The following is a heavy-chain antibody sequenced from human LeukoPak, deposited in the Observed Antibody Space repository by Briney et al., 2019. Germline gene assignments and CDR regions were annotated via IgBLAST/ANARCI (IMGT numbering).Heavy chain of an antibody. CDR3: AREPKQQPNFIQGYAFDI. CDR2: IYPTGST. J-gene: IGHJ3*02. Sequence: PSETLSLTCTVSGYSISSGYYWGWIRQPPGKGLEWIGNIYPTGSTYYSPALKSRVTISVDTSKNQFSLKLSSVTAADTAVYYCAREPKQQPNFIQGYAFDIWGQGTMVTVSS. V-gene: IGHV4-38-2*02. CDR1: GYSISSGYY. D-gene: IGHD6-13*01.